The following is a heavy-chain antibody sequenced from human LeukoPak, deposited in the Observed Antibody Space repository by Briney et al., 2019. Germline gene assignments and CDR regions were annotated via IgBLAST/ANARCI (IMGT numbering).Heavy chain of an antibody. D-gene: IGHD6-19*01. V-gene: IGHV3-43*02. J-gene: IGHJ4*02. Sequence: GGSLRLSCSPSGFKFDDYAMRWVRQAPGKGLEWVSFISGDGVSTYYVDSVKGRFTISRDNSKNSLYLQMNSLRTEDTAFFYCAKGGSSGWAPPDFWGQGTLVTVSS. CDR3: AKGGSSGWAPPDF. CDR2: ISGDGVST. CDR1: GFKFDDYA.